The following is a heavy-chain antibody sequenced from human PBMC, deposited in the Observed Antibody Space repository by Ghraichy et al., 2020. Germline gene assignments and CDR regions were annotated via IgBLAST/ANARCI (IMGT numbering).Heavy chain of an antibody. V-gene: IGHV3-48*02. D-gene: IGHD1-20*01. CDR1: GFTFGSYS. CDR2: IGGTTSTI. J-gene: IGHJ4*02. CDR3: VRDLVLSGTLCH. Sequence: GGLRLSCAASGFTFGSYSMNWVRQAPGKGLEWGSYIGGTTSTIYYADSVKGRFTISRDNAKSSLYLQMDSLGDDDTAVYYCVRDLVLSGTLCHCGQRTLVTVSS.